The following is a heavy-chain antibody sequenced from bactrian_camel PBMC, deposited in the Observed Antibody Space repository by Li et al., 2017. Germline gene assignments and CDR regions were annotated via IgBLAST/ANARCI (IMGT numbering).Heavy chain of an antibody. CDR1: GITFSRHD. J-gene: IGHJ4*01. D-gene: IGHD1*01. Sequence: VQLVESGGGLVQPGESLRLSCVASGITFSRHDMSWVRQAPGKEVEWVAGITSLPSLFRAASYADSVKGRFTISQDNAKNTVYLQMNSLKPEDTAVYYCAADQFAFGLSPQYKYWGQGTQVTVS. CDR3: AADQFAFGLSPQYKY. CDR2: ITSLPSLFRAA. V-gene: IGHV3S40*01.